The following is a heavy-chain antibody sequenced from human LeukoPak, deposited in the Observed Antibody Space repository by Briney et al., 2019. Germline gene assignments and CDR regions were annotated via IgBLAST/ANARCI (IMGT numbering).Heavy chain of an antibody. CDR2: IYHSGSA. V-gene: IGHV4-38-2*02. CDR1: GGSIRSYY. Sequence: SETLSLTCTVSGGSIRSYYWSWIRQPPGKGLEWIGSIYHSGSAYYNPSLKSRVTISVDTSKNQFSLKLSSVTAADTAVYYCARDLTAVAGIRTGTEYFQHWGQGTLVTVSS. J-gene: IGHJ1*01. D-gene: IGHD6-19*01. CDR3: ARDLTAVAGIRTGTEYFQH.